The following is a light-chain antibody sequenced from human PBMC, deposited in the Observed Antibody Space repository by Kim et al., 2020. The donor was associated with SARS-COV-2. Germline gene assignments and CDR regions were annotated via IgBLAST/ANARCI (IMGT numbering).Light chain of an antibody. J-gene: IGKJ1*01. CDR3: QHYNSWPPWT. CDR2: GAS. CDR1: QSVSSN. V-gene: IGKV3-15*01. Sequence: SPGESATLSCKASQSVSSNLVWYQQKPGQAPRLLSYGASTRATGVPARFSGSGSGTEFTLTISSLQSEDFAVYVCQHYNSWPPWTFGQGTKVDIK.